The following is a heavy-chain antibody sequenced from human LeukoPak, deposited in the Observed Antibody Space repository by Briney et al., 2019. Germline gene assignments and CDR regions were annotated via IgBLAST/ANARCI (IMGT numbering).Heavy chain of an antibody. D-gene: IGHD4-17*01. J-gene: IGHJ4*02. Sequence: PGGSLRLSCAASGFTFRSYSMTWVRQAPGKGLEWVSSISSSSSYIYYADSVKGRFTISRDNAKNSLYLQMNSLRAEDTAVYYCARDRTVATPDYWGQGTLVTVSS. CDR2: ISSSSSYI. CDR3: ARDRTVATPDY. CDR1: GFTFRSYS. V-gene: IGHV3-21*01.